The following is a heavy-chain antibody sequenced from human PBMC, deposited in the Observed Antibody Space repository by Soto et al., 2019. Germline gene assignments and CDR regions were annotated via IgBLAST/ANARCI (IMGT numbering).Heavy chain of an antibody. CDR2: ISGSGGST. Sequence: GGSLRLSCAASGFTFSSYAMSWVRQAPGKGLEWVSAISGSGGSTYYADSVKGRFTISRDNSKNTLYLQMNSLRAEDTAVYYCAKDRRYSSSWSPLDYWGQGTLVTVSS. J-gene: IGHJ4*02. V-gene: IGHV3-23*01. D-gene: IGHD6-13*01. CDR1: GFTFSSYA. CDR3: AKDRRYSSSWSPLDY.